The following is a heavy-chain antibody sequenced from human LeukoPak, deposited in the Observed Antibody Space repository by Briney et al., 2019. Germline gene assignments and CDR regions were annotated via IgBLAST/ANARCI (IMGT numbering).Heavy chain of an antibody. CDR3: AKPLDSSGYYAFDI. J-gene: IGHJ3*02. D-gene: IGHD3-22*01. CDR2: INSDGSST. V-gene: IGHV3-74*01. CDR1: GFTFSSYW. Sequence: PGGSLRLSWAAAGFTFSSYWMHWVRQAPGKWLVWVSRINSDGSSTNYEVSVKGRFTISRDNSKNPLYLQMNSLRAEDTAVYYCAKPLDSSGYYAFDIWGQGTMVTVSS.